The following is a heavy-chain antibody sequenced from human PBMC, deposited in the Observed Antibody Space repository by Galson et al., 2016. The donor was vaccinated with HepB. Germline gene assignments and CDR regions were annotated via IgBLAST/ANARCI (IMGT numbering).Heavy chain of an antibody. CDR3: ASGCSRTTCIHNFDS. V-gene: IGHV1-46*02. J-gene: IGHJ5*01. CDR1: GDSLNSYS. D-gene: IGHD2-2*01. Sequence: SVKVSCKASGDSLNSYSIQWVRQAPGQGLEWMGIINPSGDITTYAPKFQDRVIMTRDTSTSTVYMQPSSLGSDDTAVYYCASGCSRTTCIHNFDSWGQGTPVIVSS. CDR2: INPSGDIT.